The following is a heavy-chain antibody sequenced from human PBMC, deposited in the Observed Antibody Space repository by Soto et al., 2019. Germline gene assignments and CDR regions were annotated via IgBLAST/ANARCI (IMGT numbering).Heavy chain of an antibody. CDR3: ASGSGTYNFDY. V-gene: IGHV4-61*01. Sequence: PSETLSLTCTVSGGSVSSGSYYWSWIRQPPGKGLEWIGYIYYSGSTNYNPSLKSRVTISVDTSKNQFSLKLSSVTAADTAVYYCASGSGTYNFDYWGQGTLVTVSS. CDR2: IYYSGST. CDR1: GGSVSSGSYY. J-gene: IGHJ4*02. D-gene: IGHD3-10*01.